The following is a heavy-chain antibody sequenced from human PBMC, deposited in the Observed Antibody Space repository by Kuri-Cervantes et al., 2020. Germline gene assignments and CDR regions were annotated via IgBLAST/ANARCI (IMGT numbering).Heavy chain of an antibody. CDR2: IYWDDDK. CDR3: AKKGVVTAFDI. Sequence: SGPTLVKPTQTLTLTCHFSGFSLRTSGVGVGWIRQPPGKALEWLALIYWDDDKRYSPPLKSRLTINKDTPKNQVVLAMTNMAPVDTATYYCAKKGVVTAFDIWGLGTMVTVSS. V-gene: IGHV2-5*02. CDR1: GFSLRTSGVG. J-gene: IGHJ3*02. D-gene: IGHD3-3*01.